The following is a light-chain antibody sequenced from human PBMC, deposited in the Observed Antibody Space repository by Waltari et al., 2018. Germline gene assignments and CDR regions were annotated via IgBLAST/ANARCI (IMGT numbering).Light chain of an antibody. Sequence: ETVLTQSPGTLSLSPGERATLSCRASQNVDRYLAWYQQKPGQAPRLLIYDASIRATGIPARFSGSGSGTDFTLTINSREPDDVATYYCQQRKNWPPLTFGGGTKVEIK. V-gene: IGKV3-11*01. CDR2: DAS. CDR3: QQRKNWPPLT. CDR1: QNVDRY. J-gene: IGKJ4*01.